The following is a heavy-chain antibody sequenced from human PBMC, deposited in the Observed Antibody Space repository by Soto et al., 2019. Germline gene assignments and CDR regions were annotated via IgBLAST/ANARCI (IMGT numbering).Heavy chain of an antibody. V-gene: IGHV3-9*01. CDR3: VRSSGSQPRAGWFDP. CDR2: IRWNSVTI. CDR1: GFNFDDHA. D-gene: IGHD1-26*01. Sequence: EVQLVESGGGLAQPGWSRRLSCAASGFNFDDHAMHWVRQTPGKVLEWVSGIRWNSVTINYADSIKGRFTISRDNAKRTLYLQMNNLRPADTAMYFCVRSSGSQPRAGWFDPWGQGTLVTVS. J-gene: IGHJ5*02.